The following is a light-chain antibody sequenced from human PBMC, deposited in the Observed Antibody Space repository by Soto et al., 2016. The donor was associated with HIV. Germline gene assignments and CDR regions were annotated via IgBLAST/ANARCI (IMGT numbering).Light chain of an antibody. Sequence: DIQMTQSPSTLSASVGDRVTITCRASQSISSWLAWYQQKPGKAPKLLIYQASSLQSGVPSRFSGSGSGTEFTLTISSLQPEDFATYYCQQANAFLGITFGPGTKVDIK. CDR1: QSISSW. J-gene: IGKJ3*01. CDR2: QAS. CDR3: QQANAFLGIT. V-gene: IGKV1-5*03.